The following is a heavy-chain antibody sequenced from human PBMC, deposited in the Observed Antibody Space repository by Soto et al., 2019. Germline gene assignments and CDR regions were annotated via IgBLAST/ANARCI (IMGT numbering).Heavy chain of an antibody. D-gene: IGHD3-10*01. CDR1: GYTFTGYY. J-gene: IGHJ4*02. CDR3: ARTRYGSGSPIDY. V-gene: IGHV1-2*02. Sequence: ASVKVSCKASGYTFTGYYMHWVRQAPGQGLEWMGWINPNSGGTNYARKFQGRVTMTRDTSISTAYMELSRLRSDDTAVYYCARTRYGSGSPIDYWGQGTLVTVSS. CDR2: INPNSGGT.